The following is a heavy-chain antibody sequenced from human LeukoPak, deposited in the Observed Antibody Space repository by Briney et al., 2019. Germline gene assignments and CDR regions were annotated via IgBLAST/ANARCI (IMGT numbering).Heavy chain of an antibody. CDR3: AKVKRYYIVVVPAAIGFDP. J-gene: IGHJ5*02. CDR1: GFTFSNFG. CDR2: IRRDGDVI. D-gene: IGHD2-2*01. V-gene: IGHV3-30*02. Sequence: GGSLRLSCEASGFTFSNFGMHWVRQAPGKGLEWVAFIRRDGDVIYYADSVKGRFTISRDNSKNTLYLQMNSLRAEDTAVYYCAKVKRYYIVVVPAAIGFDPWGQGTLVTVSS.